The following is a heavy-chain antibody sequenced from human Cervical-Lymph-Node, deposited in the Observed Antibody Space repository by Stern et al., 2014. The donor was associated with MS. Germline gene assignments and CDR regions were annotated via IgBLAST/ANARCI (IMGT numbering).Heavy chain of an antibody. V-gene: IGHV1-46*01. CDR2: INPSGDST. CDR3: ARLRGYNVLTGYLDY. CDR1: GYTFTNYY. D-gene: IGHD3-9*01. Sequence: QDQLVQSGAEVKKPGASVKISCKASGYTFTNYYMHWVRQAPGQGLAWMGIINPSGDSTSYAQKFEGRVTMTRDTSTSTVNMELSSLTSGDTAVYYCARLRGYNVLTGYLDYWGQGTLVTVSS. J-gene: IGHJ4*02.